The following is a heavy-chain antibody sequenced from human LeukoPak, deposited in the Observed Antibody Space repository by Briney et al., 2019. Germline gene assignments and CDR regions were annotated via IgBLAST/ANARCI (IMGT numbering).Heavy chain of an antibody. V-gene: IGHV3-53*01. D-gene: IGHD3-22*01. J-gene: IGHJ4*02. CDR3: ARELYYYNTSGAKSRTYYFDY. Sequence: GGSLRLSCAASGFTVSSDYMYWVRQAPGMGLECISVIYSGGSTYYADSVKGRFTISRDNSKNTLYLQMNSLEVDDTAVYYCARELYYYNTSGAKSRTYYFDYWGQGTLVTVAS. CDR2: IYSGGST. CDR1: GFTVSSDY.